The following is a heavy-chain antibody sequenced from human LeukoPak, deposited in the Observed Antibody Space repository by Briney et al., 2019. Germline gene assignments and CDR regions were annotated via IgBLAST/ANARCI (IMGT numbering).Heavy chain of an antibody. J-gene: IGHJ4*02. CDR1: GGSISSSNW. V-gene: IGHV4-4*02. CDR2: IYHSGST. Sequence: SETLSLTCAVSGGSISSSNWWSWVRQPPGKGLEWIGEIYHSGSTNYNPSLKSRVTISVDTSKNQFSLKLSSVTAADTAVYYCARLYGSGSYYFDYWGQGTLVTVSS. D-gene: IGHD3-10*01. CDR3: ARLYGSGSYYFDY.